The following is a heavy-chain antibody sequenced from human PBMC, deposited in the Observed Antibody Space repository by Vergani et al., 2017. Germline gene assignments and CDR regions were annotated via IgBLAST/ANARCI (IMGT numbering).Heavy chain of an antibody. CDR2: MNPNSGNT. J-gene: IGHJ4*02. Sequence: QVQLVQSGAEVKKPGASVKVSCKASGYTFTSYDINWVRQATGQGLEWMGWMNPNSGNTGYAQKFQGRVTITRNTSISTAYMELSRLRSDDTAVYYCARDLPSSSWHFDYWGQGTLVTVSS. CDR3: ARDLPSSSWHFDY. D-gene: IGHD6-13*01. CDR1: GYTFTSYD. V-gene: IGHV1-8*03.